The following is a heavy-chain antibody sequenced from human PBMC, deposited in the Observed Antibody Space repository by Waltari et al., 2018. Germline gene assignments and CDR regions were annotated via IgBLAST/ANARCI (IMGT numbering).Heavy chain of an antibody. J-gene: IGHJ3*02. CDR2: INHSGST. CDR3: VRGRAVVYAHHDAFDI. D-gene: IGHD2-8*02. V-gene: IGHV4-34*01. Sequence: QVQLQQWGAGLLKPSETLSLTCAVYGGSFSGYYWSWIRQPPGKGLEWIGEINHSGSTNYNPSRKRRVTISVDTSKNQFSLKLSSVTAADTAVYYCVRGRAVVYAHHDAFDIWGQGTMVTVSS. CDR1: GGSFSGYY.